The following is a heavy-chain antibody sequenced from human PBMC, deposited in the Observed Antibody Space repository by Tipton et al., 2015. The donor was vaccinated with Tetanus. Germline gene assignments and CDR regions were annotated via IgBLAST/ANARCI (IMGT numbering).Heavy chain of an antibody. V-gene: IGHV4-31*03. CDR1: GDSISSGGHY. J-gene: IGHJ3*02. Sequence: TLSLTCSVSGDSISSGGHYWGWIRQHPGKGLEWIGNIHYSGGTFYDPSLKSRVTISVDTSKNQFSLKLNSVTAADTAVYYCAREGAPRAFDIWGQGTMVTVSS. CDR3: AREGAPRAFDI. CDR2: IHYSGGT.